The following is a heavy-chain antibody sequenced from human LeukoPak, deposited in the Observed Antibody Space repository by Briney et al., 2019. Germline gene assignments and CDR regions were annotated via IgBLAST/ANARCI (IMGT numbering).Heavy chain of an antibody. V-gene: IGHV3-23*01. D-gene: IGHD3/OR15-3a*01. J-gene: IGHJ4*02. CDR1: GFTFLNSA. Sequence: PGGSLRLSCAASGFTFLNSAMNWVRQAPGKGLEWVSTISGRGGSTNYADSVKGRFTISRDNSKNTLYLQMNSLRAADTAVYYCVASVDYYFLDYWGQGALVTVSS. CDR2: ISGRGGST. CDR3: VASVDYYFLDY.